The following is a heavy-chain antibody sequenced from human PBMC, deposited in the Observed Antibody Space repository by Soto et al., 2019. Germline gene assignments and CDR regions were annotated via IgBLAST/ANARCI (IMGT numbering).Heavy chain of an antibody. CDR2: ISYDGSNK. CDR3: ARDTPDYGAYVSVAPGFDY. Sequence: QVQLVESGGGVVQPGRSLRLSCAASGFTFSSYAMHWVRQAPGKGLEWVAVISYDGSNKYYADSVKGRFTISRDNSKNTLYLQMNSLRAEDTAVYYCARDTPDYGAYVSVAPGFDYWGQGTLVTVSS. V-gene: IGHV3-30-3*01. CDR1: GFTFSSYA. D-gene: IGHD4-17*01. J-gene: IGHJ4*02.